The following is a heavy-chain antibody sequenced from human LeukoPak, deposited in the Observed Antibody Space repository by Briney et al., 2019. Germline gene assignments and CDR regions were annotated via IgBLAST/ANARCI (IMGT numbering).Heavy chain of an antibody. CDR3: ARRQYNILSYYDY. CDR1: GGSISSSSYY. V-gene: IGHV4-39*01. J-gene: IGHJ4*02. Sequence: SETLSLTCTVSGGSISSSSYYWGWIRQPPGKGLEWIGTIYYSGTTYYNPSLKSRVTISVDTSKNQFSLKLSSVTAADTTVYYCARRQYNILSYYDYWGQGTLVTVSS. CDR2: IYYSGTT. D-gene: IGHD6-6*01.